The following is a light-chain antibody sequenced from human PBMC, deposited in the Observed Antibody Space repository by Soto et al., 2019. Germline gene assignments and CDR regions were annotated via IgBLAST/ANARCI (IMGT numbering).Light chain of an antibody. V-gene: IGLV4-69*01. J-gene: IGLJ3*02. CDR3: QTWGVGLWV. CDR2: LNSDGSH. Sequence: QSVLTQSPSASASLGASVKLTCTLSSGHSTYPIAWHQQQPQRGPRFLVRLNSDGSHTKGDGIPDRFSGSSSGAERYLTISSLQSEDEADYYCQTWGVGLWVFGGGTKLTVL. CDR1: SGHSTYP.